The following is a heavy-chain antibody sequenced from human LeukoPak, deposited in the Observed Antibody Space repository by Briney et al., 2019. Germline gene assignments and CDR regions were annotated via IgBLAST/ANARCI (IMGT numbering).Heavy chain of an antibody. CDR2: INPNSGGT. J-gene: IGHJ4*02. CDR3: ARDYDILTGFYFDY. V-gene: IGHV1-2*02. Sequence: GASVKVSCKASGYTFTGYYMHWVRQAPGQGLKWMGWINPNSGGTNYAQKFQGRVTMTRDTSISTAYMELSRLRSDDTAVYYCARDYDILTGFYFDYWGQGTLVTVSS. CDR1: GYTFTGYY. D-gene: IGHD3-9*01.